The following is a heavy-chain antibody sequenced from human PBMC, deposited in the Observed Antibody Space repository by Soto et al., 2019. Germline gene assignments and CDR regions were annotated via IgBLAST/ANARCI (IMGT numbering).Heavy chain of an antibody. CDR3: VYCSGGTCRAFPVDV. V-gene: IGHV3-23*01. D-gene: IGHD2-15*01. J-gene: IGHJ6*02. CDR2: IVGDGGST. Sequence: PGGSLRLSCAASGLTFSNSIMYWVRQAPGKGPEWVSTIVGDGGSTYYADSVKGRFTISRDNSKNTLYLQMNDLRVEDTAVYYCVYCSGGTCRAFPVDVWGQGTTVTVSS. CDR1: GLTFSNSI.